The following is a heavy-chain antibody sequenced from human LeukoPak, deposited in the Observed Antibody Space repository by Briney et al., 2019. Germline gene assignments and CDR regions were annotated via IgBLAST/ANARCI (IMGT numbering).Heavy chain of an antibody. V-gene: IGHV3-7*04. CDR1: GFTFSSYW. CDR3: VRVTTGSDYMDV. CDR2: IKQDGSEK. Sequence: GGSLRLSCAASGFTFSSYWMSWVRQAPGKGLEWVANIKQDGSEKYYMDSVKGRFTISRDNAKNSLYLQMNSLRAEDTAIYYCVRVTTGSDYMDVWGNGTTVTVSS. D-gene: IGHD4-11*01. J-gene: IGHJ6*03.